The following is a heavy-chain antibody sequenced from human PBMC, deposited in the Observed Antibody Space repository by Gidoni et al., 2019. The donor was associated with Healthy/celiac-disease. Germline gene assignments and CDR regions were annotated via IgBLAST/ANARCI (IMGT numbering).Heavy chain of an antibody. CDR3: ARAQVGYGDYHYYYGMDV. V-gene: IGHV3-48*01. CDR1: GLPFSRYS. CDR2: ISSSSSTI. Sequence: EVQLVESGGGWVQPGGSLTLPCAAPGLPFSRYSLIWVRQAPGKGLEWVSYISSSSSTIYYADSVKGRFTISRDNAKNSLYLQMNSLRAEDTAVYYCARAQVGYGDYHYYYGMDVWGQGTTVTVSS. J-gene: IGHJ6*02. D-gene: IGHD4-17*01.